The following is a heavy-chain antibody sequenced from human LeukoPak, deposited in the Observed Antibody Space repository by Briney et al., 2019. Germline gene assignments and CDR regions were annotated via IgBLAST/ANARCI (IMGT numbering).Heavy chain of an antibody. D-gene: IGHD2-21*02. Sequence: GGSLRLSCAASGFTFSSYWMSWVRQAPGKGLEWVANIKQDGSEKYYVDSVKGRFTISRDNAKNSLYLQMNSLRAEDTAVYYCARNGAPVVTAITPYYYYMDVWGKGTTVTISS. CDR1: GFTFSSYW. V-gene: IGHV3-7*01. CDR2: IKQDGSEK. J-gene: IGHJ6*03. CDR3: ARNGAPVVTAITPYYYYMDV.